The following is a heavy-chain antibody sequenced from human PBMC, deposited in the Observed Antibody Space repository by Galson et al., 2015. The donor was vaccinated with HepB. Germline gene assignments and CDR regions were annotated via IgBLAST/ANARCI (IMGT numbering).Heavy chain of an antibody. Sequence: CAISGDSVSSTTAAWNWIRQSPSRGLEWLGRTYYRSKWFDDYADSVKSRITIRPGTSKNQFSLELNFVTPDDAGLYFCVRDRGSVVGGATLPDVFDFWGQGTMVTVSS. J-gene: IGHJ3*01. CDR3: VRDRGSVVGGATLPDVFDF. V-gene: IGHV6-1*01. CDR2: TYYRSKWFD. D-gene: IGHD3-10*01. CDR1: GDSVSSTTAA.